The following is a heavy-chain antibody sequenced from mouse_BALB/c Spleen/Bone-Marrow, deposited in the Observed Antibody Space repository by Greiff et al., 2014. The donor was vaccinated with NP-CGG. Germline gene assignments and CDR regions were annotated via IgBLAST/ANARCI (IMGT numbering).Heavy chain of an antibody. J-gene: IGHJ4*01. CDR3: ARHQRYYAMDY. V-gene: IGHV5-6*01. Sequence: EVQLVESGGDLVKPGGSLKLSCAASGFTFSSYGMSWGRQTPDKRLEWVATISSGGSNTYYPDSVKGRFTISRDNAKNTLYLQMSSLKSEDTAMYYCARHQRYYAMDYWGQGTSVIVSS. CDR1: GFTFSSYG. CDR2: ISSGGSNT.